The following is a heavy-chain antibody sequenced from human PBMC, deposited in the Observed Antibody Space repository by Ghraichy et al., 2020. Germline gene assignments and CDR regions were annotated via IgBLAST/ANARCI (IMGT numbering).Heavy chain of an antibody. CDR3: AGGGLGVAAYFDY. CDR1: GGSISSYY. D-gene: IGHD2-15*01. CDR2: IYYSGST. V-gene: IGHV4-59*01. J-gene: IGHJ4*02. Sequence: SETLSLTCTVSGGSISSYYWSWIRQPPGKGLEWIGYIYYSGSTNYNPSLKSRVTISVDTSKNQFSLKLSSVTAADTAVYYCAGGGLGVAAYFDYWGQGTLVTVSS.